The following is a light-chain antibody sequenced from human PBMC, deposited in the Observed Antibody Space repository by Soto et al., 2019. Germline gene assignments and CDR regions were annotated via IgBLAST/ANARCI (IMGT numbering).Light chain of an antibody. Sequence: QSVLTQPPSASGSPGQSVTITCSGTSSDVGEENYVSWYQQHPGKVPKLILYEVSKRPSGVSNRFSGSKSGNTASLTISGLQAEDEADYYCCSYAGSSTFVFGGGTQLTVL. J-gene: IGLJ2*01. CDR2: EVS. CDR3: CSYAGSSTFV. CDR1: SSDVGEENY. V-gene: IGLV2-23*02.